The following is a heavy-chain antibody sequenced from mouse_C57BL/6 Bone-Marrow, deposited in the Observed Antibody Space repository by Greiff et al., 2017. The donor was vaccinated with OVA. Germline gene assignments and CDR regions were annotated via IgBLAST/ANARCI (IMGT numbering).Heavy chain of an antibody. J-gene: IGHJ2*01. CDR3: ARRIYDGYYLYFDY. V-gene: IGHV1-19*01. CDR2: INPYNGGT. D-gene: IGHD2-3*01. CDR1: GYTFTDYY. Sequence: EVQLQQSGPVLVKPGASVKMSCKASGYTFTDYYMNWVKQSHGKSLEWIGVINPYNGGTSYNQKFKGKDTLTVDKSSSTAYMELNSLTSEDSAVYYCARRIYDGYYLYFDYWGQGTTLTVSS.